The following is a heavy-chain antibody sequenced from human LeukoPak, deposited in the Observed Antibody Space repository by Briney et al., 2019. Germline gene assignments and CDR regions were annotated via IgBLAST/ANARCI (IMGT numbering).Heavy chain of an antibody. V-gene: IGHV3-23*01. CDR2: ISGSGGST. J-gene: IGHJ4*02. CDR1: GFTFSSYA. D-gene: IGHD3-10*01. Sequence: GGSLRLSCAASGFTFSSYAMSWVRQAPGKGLEWVSAISGSGGSTYYAASLKGRFTISRDNSKNTLYLQMNSLRAEDTAVYYCAKLNDFWSGGPYYYGSGSYYKEGYYFDYWGQGTLVTVSS. CDR3: AKLNDFWSGGPYYYGSGSYYKEGYYFDY.